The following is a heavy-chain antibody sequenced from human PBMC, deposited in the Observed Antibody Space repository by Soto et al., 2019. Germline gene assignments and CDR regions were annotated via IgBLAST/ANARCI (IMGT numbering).Heavy chain of an antibody. V-gene: IGHV3-23*01. Sequence: GGSLRLSCAASGFTFGSYAMSLVRQAPGKGLEWGSAISGSGGSTYYADSVKGRFTISRDNSKNTLYLQMNSLRAEDTAVYYCAKLGSNWNSQNYYYHYGMDVWGQGTTVTVSS. CDR2: ISGSGGST. D-gene: IGHD1-7*01. CDR1: GFTFGSYA. CDR3: AKLGSNWNSQNYYYHYGMDV. J-gene: IGHJ6*01.